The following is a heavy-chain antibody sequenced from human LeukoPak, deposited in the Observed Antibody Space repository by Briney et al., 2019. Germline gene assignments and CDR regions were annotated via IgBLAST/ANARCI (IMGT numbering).Heavy chain of an antibody. CDR1: GFSFSDHF. J-gene: IGHJ4*02. CDR2: ARDKANGYTT. D-gene: IGHD3-10*01. CDR3: VKVDGTVIRGIIVTRLGY. V-gene: IGHV3-72*01. Sequence: GGSLRLSCVASGFSFSDHFMDWGRQAPGKGLEWVGRARDKANGYTTEYAASVKGRFTISRDESRKSVYLQMSSLKTEDTALYYCVKVDGTVIRGIIVTRLGYWGQGTLVTVSS.